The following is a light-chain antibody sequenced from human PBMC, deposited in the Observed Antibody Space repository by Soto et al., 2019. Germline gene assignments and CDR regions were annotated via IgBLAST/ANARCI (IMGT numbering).Light chain of an antibody. CDR2: GNT. Sequence: SVLKQPPSGSGAPGQRGTISCTGSSSNIGAGYDVHWYQQLPGTAPKLLIYGNTNRPSGVPDRFSGSKSGSSASLAITGLQADDEADYYCQSYDSSLHASVFGTGTKVTVL. CDR1: SSNIGAGYD. J-gene: IGLJ1*01. CDR3: QSYDSSLHASV. V-gene: IGLV1-40*01.